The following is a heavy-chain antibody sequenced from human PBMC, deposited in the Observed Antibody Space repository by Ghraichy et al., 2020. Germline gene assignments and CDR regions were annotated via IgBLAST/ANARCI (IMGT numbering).Heavy chain of an antibody. V-gene: IGHV3-48*02. J-gene: IGHJ6*02. Sequence: GGSLRLSCAAFGFTFGSYSMDWVRQAPGKGLEWVSHISSSSSNKFYTDSVKGRFTISRDNAKNSLYLQMNSLRDEDTAVYYCARASTVVRFYYYAAMDVWGQGTTVTVSS. CDR2: ISSSSSNK. CDR1: GFTFGSYS. D-gene: IGHD4-23*01. CDR3: ARASTVVRFYYYAAMDV.